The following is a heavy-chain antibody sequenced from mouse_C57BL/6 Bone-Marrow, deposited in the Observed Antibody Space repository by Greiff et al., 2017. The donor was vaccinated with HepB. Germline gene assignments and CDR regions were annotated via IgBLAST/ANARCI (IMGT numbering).Heavy chain of an antibody. CDR3: ARDALYGSRFAY. V-gene: IGHV7-1*01. D-gene: IGHD1-1*01. J-gene: IGHJ3*01. CDR1: GFTFSDFY. CDR2: SRNKANDYTT. Sequence: EVHLVESGGGLVQSGRSLRLSCATSGFTFSDFYMEWVRQAPGKGLEWIAASRNKANDYTTEYSASVKGRFIVSRDTSQSILYLQMNALRAEDTAIYYCARDALYGSRFAYWGQGTLVTVSA.